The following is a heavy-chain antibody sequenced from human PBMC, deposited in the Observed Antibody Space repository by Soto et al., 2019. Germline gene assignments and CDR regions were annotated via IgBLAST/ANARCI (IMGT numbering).Heavy chain of an antibody. D-gene: IGHD3-22*01. CDR2: IYYSGST. CDR1: GFTFSSYS. J-gene: IGHJ5*02. Sequence: PGGSLRLSCAASGFTFSSYSMNWVRQAPGKGLEWIGTIYYSGSTYYNPSLQSRVTISLETSKSQFSLRLTSVTAADTAVYYCARLGAYYQSLDPWGPGTLVTVSS. CDR3: ARLGAYYQSLDP. V-gene: IGHV4-59*08.